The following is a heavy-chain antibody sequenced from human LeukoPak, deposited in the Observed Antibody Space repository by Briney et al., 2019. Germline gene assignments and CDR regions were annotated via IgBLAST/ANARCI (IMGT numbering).Heavy chain of an antibody. CDR1: GGSFSGYY. CDR2: INHSGST. CDR3: ARPRRNYYGSGSYLF. J-gene: IGHJ4*02. Sequence: SETLSLTCAVYGGSFSGYYWSWIRQPPGKGLEWMGEINHSGSTNYNPSLKSRVTISVDTSKNPFSLKLSSVTAADTAVYYCARPRRNYYGSGSYLFWGQGTLVTVSS. V-gene: IGHV4-34*01. D-gene: IGHD3-10*01.